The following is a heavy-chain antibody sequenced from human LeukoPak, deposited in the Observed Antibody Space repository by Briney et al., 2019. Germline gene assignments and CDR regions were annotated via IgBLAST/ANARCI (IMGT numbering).Heavy chain of an antibody. CDR2: ISNNSGRT. CDR1: GFTFSSCA. Sequence: PGGSLRLSRAASGFTFSSCAMTWVRQAPGKGLEWVSGISNNSGRTRYADSVKGRFTISRDNSKNTLYLQMNSLTSEDTAVYYCAKESRQWLGGNYDYWGQGTLVTVS. J-gene: IGHJ4*02. D-gene: IGHD6-19*01. CDR3: AKESRQWLGGNYDY. V-gene: IGHV3-23*01.